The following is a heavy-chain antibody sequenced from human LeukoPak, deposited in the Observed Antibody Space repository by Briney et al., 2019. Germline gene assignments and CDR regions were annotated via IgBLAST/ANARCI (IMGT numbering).Heavy chain of an antibody. CDR1: AGSISGYY. V-gene: IGHV4-59*01. D-gene: IGHD2-2*02. CDR2: IFYSGST. J-gene: IGHJ3*02. CDR3: ARGFSKYPTYHAFDI. Sequence: KPSETLSLTCTVSAGSISGYYWNWIRQPPGKGLEGIGYIFYSGSTDYNPSLKSRITISVDTSKNQFSLKLSSVTAEDTAVYYCARGFSKYPTYHAFDIWGQGTMVTVSS.